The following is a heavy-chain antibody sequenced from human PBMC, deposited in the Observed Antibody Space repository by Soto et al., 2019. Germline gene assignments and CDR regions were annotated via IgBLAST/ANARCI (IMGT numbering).Heavy chain of an antibody. CDR3: ARRDYYDSSGYYDGHFDY. CDR2: IYYSGST. J-gene: IGHJ4*02. V-gene: IGHV4-39*01. CDR1: GGSISSSSYY. Sequence: QLQLQESGPGLVKPSETLSLTCTVSGGSISSSSYYWGWIRQPPGKGLEWIGSIYYSGSTYYNPSLKSRVTISVDTSKNQFSLKLSSVTAADTAVYYCARRDYYDSSGYYDGHFDYWGQGTLVTVSS. D-gene: IGHD3-22*01.